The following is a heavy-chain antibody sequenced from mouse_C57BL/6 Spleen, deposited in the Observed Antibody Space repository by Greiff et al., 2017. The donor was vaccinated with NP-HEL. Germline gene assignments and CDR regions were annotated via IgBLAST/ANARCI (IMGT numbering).Heavy chain of an antibody. D-gene: IGHD1-1*01. J-gene: IGHJ2*01. CDR2: ISSGGSYT. CDR3: ARDYGSSFDY. V-gene: IGHV5-6*01. CDR1: GFTFSSYG. Sequence: EVHLVESGGDLVRPGGSLKLSCAASGFTFSSYGMSWVRQTPDKRLEWVATISSGGSYTYYPDSVKGRFTISRDNAKNTLYLQMSSLKSEDTAMYYCARDYGSSFDYWGQGTTLTVSS.